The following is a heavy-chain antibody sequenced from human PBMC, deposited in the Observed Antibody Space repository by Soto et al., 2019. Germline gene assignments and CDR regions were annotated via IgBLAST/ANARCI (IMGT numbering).Heavy chain of an antibody. CDR1: GFTFSSYA. J-gene: IGHJ6*02. CDR2: ISYDGSNK. V-gene: IGHV3-30-3*01. D-gene: IGHD6-6*01. Sequence: PGGSLRLSCAASGFTFSSYAMHWVRQAPGKGLEWVAVISYDGSNKYYADSVKGRFTISRDNSKNTLYLQMNSLRAEDTAVYYCARMGGSSSSDYYYYGMDVWGQGTTVTVSS. CDR3: ARMGGSSSSDYYYYGMDV.